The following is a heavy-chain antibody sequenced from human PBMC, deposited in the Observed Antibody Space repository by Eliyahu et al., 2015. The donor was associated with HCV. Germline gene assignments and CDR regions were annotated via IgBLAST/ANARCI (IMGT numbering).Heavy chain of an antibody. CDR3: AKGVATGVAYYYYYMDV. D-gene: IGHD5-12*01. CDR1: GFTFDDYA. V-gene: IGHV3-9*01. J-gene: IGHJ6*03. Sequence: EVQLVESGGGLVQPGRSLRLSCAASGFTFDDYAMHWVRQAPGKGLEWVSGISWNSGSIGYADSVKGRFTISRDNAKNSLYLQMNSLRAEDTALYYCAKGVATGVAYYYYYMDVWGKGTTVTVSS. CDR2: ISWNSGSI.